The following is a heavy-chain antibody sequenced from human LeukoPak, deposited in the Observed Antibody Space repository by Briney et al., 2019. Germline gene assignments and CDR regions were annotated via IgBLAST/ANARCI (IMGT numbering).Heavy chain of an antibody. J-gene: IGHJ6*03. Sequence: GGSLRLSCAAPGFTFSSYAMSWVRQAPGKGLEWVANIKQDGSEIYYVDYLKGRFTISRDNAKNSLYLQMNSLRAEDTAVYYCARVGVVVQYYFKQHYMDVWGKGTTVTVSS. CDR2: IKQDGSEI. CDR1: GFTFSSYA. CDR3: ARVGVVVQYYFKQHYMDV. V-gene: IGHV3-7*04. D-gene: IGHD3-22*01.